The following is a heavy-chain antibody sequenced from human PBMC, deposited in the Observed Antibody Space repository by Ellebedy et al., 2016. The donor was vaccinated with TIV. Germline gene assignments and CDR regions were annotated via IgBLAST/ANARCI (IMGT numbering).Heavy chain of an antibody. D-gene: IGHD4-23*01. Sequence: SETLSLXCTVSGDSINSGGFYWTWIRQFPGKGLEWIGYIYHTGSTFYNPSLESRLTMSVDTSKNQFSLKLTSVTAADTAIYYCARDFAGNSGQTDWGQGTLVTVSS. CDR2: IYHTGST. J-gene: IGHJ4*02. CDR3: ARDFAGNSGQTD. CDR1: GDSINSGGFY. V-gene: IGHV4-31*03.